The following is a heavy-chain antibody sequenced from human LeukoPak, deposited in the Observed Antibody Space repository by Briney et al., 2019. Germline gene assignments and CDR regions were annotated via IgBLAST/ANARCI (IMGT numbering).Heavy chain of an antibody. V-gene: IGHV1-18*01. CDR1: GYTFTSYG. D-gene: IGHD3-22*01. CDR2: ISAYNGNT. J-gene: IGHJ4*02. CDR3: ASQTYYYDSSGYSC. Sequence: ASVKVSCKASGYTFTSYGISWVRQAPGQGLEWMGWISAYNGNTNYAQKLQGRVTMTTDTSTSTAYMELRSLRSDDTAVYYCASQTYYYDSSGYSCWGQGTLVTASS.